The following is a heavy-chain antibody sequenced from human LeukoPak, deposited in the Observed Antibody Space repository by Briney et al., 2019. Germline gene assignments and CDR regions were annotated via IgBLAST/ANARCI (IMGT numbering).Heavy chain of an antibody. CDR1: GFSFSGSA. CDR3: ARAVAGRFDY. D-gene: IGHD6-19*01. V-gene: IGHV1-58*01. CDR2: IIVDSGKT. Sequence: SVKVSYKTSGFSFSGSAVQWARQARGQGLEWLGWIIVDSGKTQSLKKLQERITLTRDMSTNTAYMELSGLTPEDTAVYYCARAVAGRFDYWGQGTLVTVSS. J-gene: IGHJ4*02.